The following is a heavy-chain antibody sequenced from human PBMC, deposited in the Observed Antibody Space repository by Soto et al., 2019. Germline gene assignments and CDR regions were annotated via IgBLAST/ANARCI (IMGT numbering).Heavy chain of an antibody. Sequence: SETLSLTCAVYGGSFSGYYWSWIRQPPGKGLEWIGEINHSGSTNYNPSLKSRVTISVDTSKNQFSLKLSSVTAADTAVYYCARGRGIVGATKFDYWGQGTLVTVSS. CDR2: INHSGST. CDR3: ARGRGIVGATKFDY. J-gene: IGHJ4*02. D-gene: IGHD1-26*01. V-gene: IGHV4-34*01. CDR1: GGSFSGYY.